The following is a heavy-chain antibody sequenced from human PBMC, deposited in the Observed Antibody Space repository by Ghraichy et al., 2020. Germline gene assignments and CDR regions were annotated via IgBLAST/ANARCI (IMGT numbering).Heavy chain of an antibody. D-gene: IGHD2-2*01. CDR2: IYYSGST. V-gene: IGHV4-59*01. J-gene: IGHJ5*02. CDR3: ARSDPVVPAAITWFDP. CDR1: GGSISSYY. Sequence: ESLNISCTVSGGSISSYYWSWIRQPPGKGLEWIGYIYYSGSTNYNPSLKSRVTISVDTSKNQFSLKLSSVTAADTAVYYCARSDPVVPAAITWFDPWGQGTLVTVSS.